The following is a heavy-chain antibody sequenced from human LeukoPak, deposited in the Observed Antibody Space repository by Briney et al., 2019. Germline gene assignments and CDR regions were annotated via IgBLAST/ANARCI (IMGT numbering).Heavy chain of an antibody. CDR3: ARDVGATPGYFDY. Sequence: PSETLSLTCTVSGGSISSYYWSWIRQPPGKGLGWIGYMYYSGSTNYNPSTNYNPSLKSRVTISVDTSKNQFSLKLSSVTAADTAVYYCARDVGATPGYFDYWGQGTLVTVSS. D-gene: IGHD1-26*01. CDR1: GGSISSYY. V-gene: IGHV4-59*01. J-gene: IGHJ4*02. CDR2: MYYSGST.